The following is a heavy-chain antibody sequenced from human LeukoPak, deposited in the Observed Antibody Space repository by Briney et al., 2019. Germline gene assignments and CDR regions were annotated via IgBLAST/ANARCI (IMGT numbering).Heavy chain of an antibody. D-gene: IGHD3-10*01. CDR3: ARHRGDYYYYGMDV. V-gene: IGHV4-4*07. CDR2: IYTSAST. Sequence: SETLSLTCTVSGASISSYYWSWIRQPAGKGLEWIGRIYTSASTNYNPSLKSRVTMSVDTSKNQFSLKLSSVTAADTAVYYCARHRGDYYYYGMDVWGQGTTVTVSS. CDR1: GASISSYY. J-gene: IGHJ6*02.